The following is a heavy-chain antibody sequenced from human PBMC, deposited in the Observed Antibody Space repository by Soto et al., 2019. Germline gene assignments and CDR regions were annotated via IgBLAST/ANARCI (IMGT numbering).Heavy chain of an antibody. Sequence: SVKVSCKASGGTFSSYAISWVRQAPGQGLEWMGGIIPIFGTANYAQKFQGRVTITADESTSTAYMELSGLRSEDTAVYYCARSRGYSYGSDFDYWGQGTLVTVSS. V-gene: IGHV1-69*13. J-gene: IGHJ4*02. CDR2: IIPIFGTA. D-gene: IGHD5-18*01. CDR3: ARSRGYSYGSDFDY. CDR1: GGTFSSYA.